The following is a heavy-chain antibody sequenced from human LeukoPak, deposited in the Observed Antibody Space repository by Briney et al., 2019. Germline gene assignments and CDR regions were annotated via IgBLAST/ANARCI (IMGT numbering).Heavy chain of an antibody. J-gene: IGHJ6*02. D-gene: IGHD5-24*01. Sequence: SQTLSLTCAISGDSVSSNSAAWNWIRQSPSRGLEWLGRTYYRSKWYNDYAVSVKSRITINPDTSKNQFSLQLNSVTPEDTAVYYCARDRGGTRWLPISYYYYGMDVWGQGTTVTVSS. CDR2: TYYRSKWYN. V-gene: IGHV6-1*01. CDR1: GDSVSSNSAA. CDR3: ARDRGGTRWLPISYYYYGMDV.